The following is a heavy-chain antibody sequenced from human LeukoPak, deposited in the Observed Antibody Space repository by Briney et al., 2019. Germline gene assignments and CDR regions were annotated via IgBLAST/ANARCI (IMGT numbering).Heavy chain of an antibody. CDR3: GRDDSYYFDY. J-gene: IGHJ4*02. CDR2: IRYDGSNK. V-gene: IGHV3-30*02. Sequence: GGSLRLSCAASGFTFSSYGMHWVRQAPGKGLEWVAFIRYDGSNKYYADSVKGRFTISRDNAKNSLYLQMNSLRAEDTALYYCGRDDSYYFDYWGQGTLVSVSS. D-gene: IGHD5-18*01. CDR1: GFTFSSYG.